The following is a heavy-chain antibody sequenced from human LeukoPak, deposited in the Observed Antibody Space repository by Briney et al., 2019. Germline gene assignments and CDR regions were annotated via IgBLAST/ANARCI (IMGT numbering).Heavy chain of an antibody. Sequence: SETLSLTCTVSGGSVSSYYWSWIRQPPGKGLEWIGYIYYSGSTNYNPSLKSRVTISVDTSKNQFSLKLSSVTAADTAVYYCATLSSGWYRGVHWGQGILVTVSS. V-gene: IGHV4-59*02. D-gene: IGHD6-19*01. J-gene: IGHJ4*02. CDR2: IYYSGST. CDR1: GGSVSSYY. CDR3: ATLSSGWYRGVH.